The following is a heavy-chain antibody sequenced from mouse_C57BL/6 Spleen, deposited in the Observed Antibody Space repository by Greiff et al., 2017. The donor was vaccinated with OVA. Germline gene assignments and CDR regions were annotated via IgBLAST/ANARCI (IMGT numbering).Heavy chain of an antibody. D-gene: IGHD2-13*01. J-gene: IGHJ2*01. CDR3: ARRGDYGGYFDY. CDR1: GYTFTSYW. CDR2: IDPSDSYT. V-gene: IGHV1-69*01. Sequence: VQLQESGAELVMPGASVKLSCKASGYTFTSYWMHWVKQRPGQGLEWIGEIDPSDSYTNYTPKFKGKSTLTVDKSSSTAYMHLSSLTSEDSAVYYCARRGDYGGYFDYWGQGTTLTVSS.